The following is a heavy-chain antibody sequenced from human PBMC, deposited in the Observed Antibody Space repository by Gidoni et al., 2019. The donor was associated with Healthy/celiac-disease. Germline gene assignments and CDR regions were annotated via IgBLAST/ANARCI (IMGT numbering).Heavy chain of an antibody. V-gene: IGHV1-18*01. CDR1: GYTFTSYG. CDR3: ARVGSVIYSSGWYDY. CDR2: ISAYNGNT. Sequence: QLQLVQSGAAVKKPGASVKVSCKASGYTFTSYGSSWVRQATGQGLEWMGWISAYNGNTNYAQKLQGRVTMTTDTATSTAYMELRSLRSDDTSVYYCARVGSVIYSSGWYDYWGQGTLVTVSS. J-gene: IGHJ4*02. D-gene: IGHD6-19*01.